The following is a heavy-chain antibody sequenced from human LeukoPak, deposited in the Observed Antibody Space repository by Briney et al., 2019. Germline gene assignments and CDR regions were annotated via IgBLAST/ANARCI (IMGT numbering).Heavy chain of an antibody. Sequence: GGSLRLSCAASGITVNTNYMSWVRQAPGKGLEWVSIIYSGGATFYVDSVKGRFTISRESSKNTLWLQMNSLTAEDTAVYYCARLHYDVLTGPFDYWGQGTLVTVSS. J-gene: IGHJ4*02. CDR1: GITVNTNY. CDR3: ARLHYDVLTGPFDY. V-gene: IGHV3-66*04. D-gene: IGHD3-9*01. CDR2: IYSGGAT.